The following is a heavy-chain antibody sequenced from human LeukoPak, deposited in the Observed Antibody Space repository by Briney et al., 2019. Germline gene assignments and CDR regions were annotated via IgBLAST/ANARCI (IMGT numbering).Heavy chain of an antibody. J-gene: IGHJ6*03. CDR3: ARDRAGPYYYYYYMDV. CDR2: ISSSGSTI. V-gene: IGHV3-48*04. D-gene: IGHD6-19*01. CDR1: GFTFSSYS. Sequence: GGSLRLSGAASGFTFSSYSMNWVRQAPGKGLEWVSYISSSGSTIYYADSVKGRFTISRDNAKNSLYLQMNSLRAEDTAVYYCARDRAGPYYYYYYMDVWGKGTTVTISS.